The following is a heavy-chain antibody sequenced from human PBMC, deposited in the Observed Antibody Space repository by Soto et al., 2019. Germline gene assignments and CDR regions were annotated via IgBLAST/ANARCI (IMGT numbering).Heavy chain of an antibody. J-gene: IGHJ5*02. CDR2: MKPNSGNT. CDR3: ARGLRGGVIVKEYRRFDP. CDR1: GYTFTSYD. V-gene: IGHV1-8*01. Sequence: QVQLVQSGAEVKKPGASVKVSCKASGYTFTSYDINWVRQATGQGLEWMGWMKPNSGNTGYAQKFPGRVTTHRKTSISKAYMELSRLRSEDTAVYFRARGLRGGVIVKEYRRFDPWGQVTLVTVSS. D-gene: IGHD3-16*02.